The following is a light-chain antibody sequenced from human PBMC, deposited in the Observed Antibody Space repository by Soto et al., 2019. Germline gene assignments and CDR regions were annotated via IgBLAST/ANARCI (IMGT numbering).Light chain of an antibody. CDR2: DVT. CDR3: SSYITSNTRQVV. J-gene: IGLJ1*01. V-gene: IGLV2-14*03. Sequence: QSVLTQPASVSGSPGQSITISCTGTSSDVGGYNYVSWYQHHPGKAPKLIIYDVTNRPSGVSNPFSGSKSGNTASLTISGLQPEDEADYYCSSYITSNTRQVVCGTGTKLTVL. CDR1: SSDVGGYNY.